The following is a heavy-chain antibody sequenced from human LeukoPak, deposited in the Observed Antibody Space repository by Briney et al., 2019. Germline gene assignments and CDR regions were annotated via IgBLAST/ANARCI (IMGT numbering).Heavy chain of an antibody. CDR2: FDPEDGET. Sequence: ASVKVSCKVSGYTLTELSMHWVRQAPGKGLEWMGGFDPEDGETIYAQKFQGRVTITADESTSTAYMELSSLRSEDTAVYYCARHCSSTSCSLDYWGQGTLVTVSS. CDR3: ARHCSSTSCSLDY. V-gene: IGHV1-24*01. D-gene: IGHD2-2*01. J-gene: IGHJ4*02. CDR1: GYTLTELS.